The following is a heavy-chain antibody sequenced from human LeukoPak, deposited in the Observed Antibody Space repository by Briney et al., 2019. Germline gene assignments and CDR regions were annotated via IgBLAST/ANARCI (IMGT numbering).Heavy chain of an antibody. D-gene: IGHD1-26*01. CDR2: MNPNSGNT. J-gene: IGHJ3*02. CDR1: GYTFTSYD. V-gene: IGHV1-8*01. CDR3: ARVRRHSGSYKELWAFDI. Sequence: ASVKVSCKASGYTFTSYDINWVRQATGQGLEWMGWMNPNSGNTGYAQKFQGRVTMTRNTSISTAYMELSSLRSEDTAVYYCARVRRHSGSYKELWAFDIWGQGTMVTVSS.